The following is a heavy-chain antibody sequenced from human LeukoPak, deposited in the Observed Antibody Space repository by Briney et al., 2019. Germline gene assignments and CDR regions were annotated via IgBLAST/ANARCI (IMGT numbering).Heavy chain of an antibody. J-gene: IGHJ6*02. D-gene: IGHD3-10*01. V-gene: IGHV1-2*02. CDR1: GYTFTGYY. Sequence: GASVTVSCKASGYTFTGYYMHWVRQAPGQGLEWMGWINPNSGGTNYAQQSQGRVTMTRDTSISTAYMALSRLRSDDTAVYYCATAYYYGSGSLHYYYFGMDVWGQGTTVTVSS. CDR2: INPNSGGT. CDR3: ATAYYYGSGSLHYYYFGMDV.